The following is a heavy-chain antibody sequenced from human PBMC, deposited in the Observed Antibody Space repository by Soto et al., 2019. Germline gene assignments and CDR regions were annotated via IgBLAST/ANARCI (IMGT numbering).Heavy chain of an antibody. CDR3: AGDESLGYSYGNYYYGMDV. J-gene: IGHJ6*02. Sequence: GGSLRLSCAASGFTFSSYSMNWVRQAPGKGLEWVSSISSSSSYIYYADSVKGQFTISRDNAKNSLYLQMNSLRAEDTAVYYCAGDESLGYSYGNYYYGMDVWGQGTTVTVSS. CDR1: GFTFSSYS. CDR2: ISSSSSYI. D-gene: IGHD5-18*01. V-gene: IGHV3-21*01.